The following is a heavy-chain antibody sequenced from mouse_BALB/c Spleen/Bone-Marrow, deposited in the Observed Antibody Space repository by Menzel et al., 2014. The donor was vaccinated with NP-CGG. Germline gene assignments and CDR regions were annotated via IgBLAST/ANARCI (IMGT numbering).Heavy chain of an antibody. V-gene: IGHV1S81*02. Sequence: QVQLQQSGAELVKPGASVKLSCKASGYTFTSYWMHWVKQRPGQGLKWIGEINPSNGRTNYNEKFKSKATLTVDKSSSTAYMQLSSLTSEDSAVYYCARWGFDYWGQGTTLTVSS. CDR3: ARWGFDY. CDR1: GYTFTSYW. CDR2: INPSNGRT. J-gene: IGHJ2*01.